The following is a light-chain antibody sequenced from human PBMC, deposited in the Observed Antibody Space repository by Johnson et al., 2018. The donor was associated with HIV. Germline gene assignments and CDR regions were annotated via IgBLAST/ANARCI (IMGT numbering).Light chain of an antibody. V-gene: IGLV1-51*02. J-gene: IGLJ1*01. CDR1: SSNIENNF. CDR2: EDN. CDR3: GTWNLSLNIEYG. Sequence: QSALTQPPSVSAAPGQKVTVSCSGSSSNIENNFVSWYQQLPGTAPKLLIYEDNKRPSGIPDRFSGSKSGTSATLGITGLQTGDEADYYCGTWNLSLNIEYGFGTGTKVTVL.